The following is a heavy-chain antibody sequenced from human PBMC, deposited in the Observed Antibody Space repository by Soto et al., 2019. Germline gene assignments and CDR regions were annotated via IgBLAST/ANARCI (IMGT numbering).Heavy chain of an antibody. CDR2: IYYSGNT. V-gene: IGHV4-30-4*01. Sequence: SETLSLTCSVSGGSISSGYYYWSWIRQPPGKGLEWIGNIYYSGNTYYNPSLKSRLIISIDTSKNQFSLKLSSVTAADTAVYYCAREGYSSSSGLYYYYYGMDVWGQGTTVTVSS. J-gene: IGHJ6*02. D-gene: IGHD6-6*01. CDR3: AREGYSSSSGLYYYYYGMDV. CDR1: GGSISSGYYY.